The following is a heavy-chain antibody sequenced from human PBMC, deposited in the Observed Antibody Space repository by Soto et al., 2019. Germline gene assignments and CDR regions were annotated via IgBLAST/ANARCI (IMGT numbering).Heavy chain of an antibody. Sequence: QVHLVQSGAEMKKPGSSVKVACKASGGTFRSLSFSWVRQAPGQGLEWMGGIIPMLGVEKYAQKFQGRVTINTDESTNTAFLELSSLRSEDTAVYFWARDLGGVALDSWGQGTLVTVS. CDR1: GGTFRSLS. J-gene: IGHJ4*02. CDR2: IIPMLGVE. CDR3: ARDLGGVALDS. V-gene: IGHV1-69*16. D-gene: IGHD3-16*01.